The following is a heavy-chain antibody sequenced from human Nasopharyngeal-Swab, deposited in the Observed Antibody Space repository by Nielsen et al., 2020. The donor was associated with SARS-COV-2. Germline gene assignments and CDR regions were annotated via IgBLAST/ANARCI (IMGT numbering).Heavy chain of an antibody. Sequence: SETLSLTCAVSGGSISSGGYSWSWIRQPPGKGLEWIGYIYHSGSTYYNPSLKSRVTISVDRSKNQFSLKLSSVTAADTAVYYCAGGYCSGGSCHTENNLDYWGQGTLVTVSS. V-gene: IGHV4-30-2*01. CDR1: GGSISSGGYS. D-gene: IGHD2-15*01. J-gene: IGHJ4*02. CDR2: IYHSGST. CDR3: AGGYCSGGSCHTENNLDY.